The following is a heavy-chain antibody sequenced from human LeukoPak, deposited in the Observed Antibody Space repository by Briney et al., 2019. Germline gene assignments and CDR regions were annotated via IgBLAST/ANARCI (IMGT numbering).Heavy chain of an antibody. CDR3: ARGGFVVVPAAPRPYYYYMDV. CDR1: GGSFSDYY. Sequence: PSDTLSLTCAVYGGSFSDYYWSWIRQPPGKGLEWIGEINHSGSTNYNPSPKSRVTIAVDTSNNQYSLKLSSVTAADTAVYYCARGGFVVVPAAPRPYYYYMDVWGKGTTVTVSS. D-gene: IGHD2-2*01. CDR2: INHSGST. J-gene: IGHJ6*03. V-gene: IGHV4-34*01.